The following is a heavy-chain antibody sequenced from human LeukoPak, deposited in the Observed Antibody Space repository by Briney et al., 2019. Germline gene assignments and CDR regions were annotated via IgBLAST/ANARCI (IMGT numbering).Heavy chain of an antibody. D-gene: IGHD3-10*01. J-gene: IGHJ1*01. CDR1: GFTFSSYE. Sequence: GGSLRLSCAAPGFTFSSYEMNWVRQAPGKGLEWVSYISSSGSTIYYADSVKGRFTISRDNAKNSLYLQMNSLRAEDTAVYYCARDGPGGYFQHWGQGTLVTVSS. CDR2: ISSSGSTI. V-gene: IGHV3-48*03. CDR3: ARDGPGGYFQH.